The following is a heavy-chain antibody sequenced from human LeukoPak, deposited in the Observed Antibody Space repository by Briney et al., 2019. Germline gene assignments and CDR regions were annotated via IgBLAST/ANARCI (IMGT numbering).Heavy chain of an antibody. Sequence: ASVKVSCKASGGTFSSYAISWVRQAPRQGLEWMGGIFPILGTANYAQKFQGRVTITTDESTSTAYMELSSLRSEDTAVYYCARNPIAAAGRWFDPWGQGTLVTVSS. CDR1: GGTFSSYA. D-gene: IGHD6-13*01. CDR2: IFPILGTA. V-gene: IGHV1-69*05. J-gene: IGHJ5*02. CDR3: ARNPIAAAGRWFDP.